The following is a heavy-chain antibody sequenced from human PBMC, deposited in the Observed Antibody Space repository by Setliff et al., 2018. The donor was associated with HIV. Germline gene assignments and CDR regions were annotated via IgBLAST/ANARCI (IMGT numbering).Heavy chain of an antibody. CDR2: TNPDGREV. J-gene: IGHJ4*02. CDR1: KFTFKDHW. CDR3: ARAVMRSLDY. D-gene: IGHD2-21*01. V-gene: IGHV3-7*04. Sequence: GGSLRLSCEASKFTFKDHWMAWVRRVPGKGLEWVAHTNPDGREVNYGDAVRGRFTISRDTTKNSLFLQMSGLRADDTAIYFCARAVMRSLDYWGQGTLVTVSS.